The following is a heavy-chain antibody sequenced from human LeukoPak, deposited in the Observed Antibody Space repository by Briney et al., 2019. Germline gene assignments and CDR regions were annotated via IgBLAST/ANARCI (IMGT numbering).Heavy chain of an antibody. J-gene: IGHJ4*02. CDR1: GGSISSSSYY. CDR2: IYYSGST. CDR3: ARDLGIAARPDY. D-gene: IGHD6-6*01. Sequence: SETLSLTCTVSGGSISSSSYYWGWIRQPPGKGLEWIGSIYYSGSTYYNPSLKSRVIISVDTSKNQFSLKLSSVTAADTAVYYCARDLGIAARPDYWGQGTLVTVSS. V-gene: IGHV4-39*07.